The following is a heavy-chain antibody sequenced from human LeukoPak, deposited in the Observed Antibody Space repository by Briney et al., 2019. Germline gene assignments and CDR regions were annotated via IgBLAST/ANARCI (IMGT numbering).Heavy chain of an antibody. J-gene: IGHJ4*02. CDR1: GFTFSSYA. CDR2: FKTKYNQV. D-gene: IGHD4-11*01. Sequence: PGRSLRLSCAASGFTFSSYAMHWVRQAPGKGLEWVSTFKTKYNQVYYAESVRGRFTISTDNSKKTVYLQMNSLRAEDTALYYCARSVPDYTRFDYWGQGALVTVSS. CDR3: ARSVPDYTRFDY. V-gene: IGHV3-23*05.